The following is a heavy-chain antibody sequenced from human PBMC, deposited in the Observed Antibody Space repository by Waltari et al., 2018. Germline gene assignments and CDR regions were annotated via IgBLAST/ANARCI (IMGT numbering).Heavy chain of an antibody. CDR3: ARGYFKRGTMVRGVKAHFDP. V-gene: IGHV4-34*01. CDR1: GGSFSGSS. D-gene: IGHD3-10*01. CDR2: INHSGST. Sequence: QVQLQQWGAGLLKPSETLSLTCAVYGGSFSGSSWRWIRQPPGTGLEWIGEINHSGSTNYNPSLKSRVTISVDTSKNQFSLKLSSVTAADTAVYYCARGYFKRGTMVRGVKAHFDPWGQGTLVTVSS. J-gene: IGHJ5*02.